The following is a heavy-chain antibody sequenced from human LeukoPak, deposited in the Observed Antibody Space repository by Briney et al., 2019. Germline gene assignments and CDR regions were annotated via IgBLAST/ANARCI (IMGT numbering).Heavy chain of an antibody. D-gene: IGHD5-18*01. Sequence: SETLSLTCTVAGGSISSSSYYWGWIRQPPGKGLEWIGSIYNSGSTYYNPSLKSRVTISVDTSKNQFSLKLSSVTAADTAVYYCARNTAMAWDWGQGTLVTVSS. V-gene: IGHV4-39*07. CDR2: IYNSGST. CDR1: GGSISSSSYY. J-gene: IGHJ4*02. CDR3: ARNTAMAWD.